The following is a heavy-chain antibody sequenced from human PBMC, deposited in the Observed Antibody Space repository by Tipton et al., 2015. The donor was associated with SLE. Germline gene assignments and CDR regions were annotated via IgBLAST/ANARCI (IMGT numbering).Heavy chain of an antibody. D-gene: IGHD1-14*01. V-gene: IGHV4-30-4*07. CDR2: IYYSGST. CDR3: RTQVFASRVGDY. Sequence: TLSLTCAVSGGSISSGGYSWSWIRQPPGRGLEWIGYIYYSGSTNYNPSLKSRVTISVDTSKNQFSLKLSSVTATDTAVYYCRTQVFASRVGDYWGQGTLVTVSS. J-gene: IGHJ4*02. CDR1: GGSISSGGYS.